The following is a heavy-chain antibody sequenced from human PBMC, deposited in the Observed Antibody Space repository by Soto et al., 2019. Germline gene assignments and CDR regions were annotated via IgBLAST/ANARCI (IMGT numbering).Heavy chain of an antibody. D-gene: IGHD5-12*01. Sequence: QVQLVQSGAEVKKPGASVKVSCKASGYTFTSYDINWVRQATGQGLEWMGWMNPNSGNTGYAQKFQGRVNMTRNNSISTDYMELSSLRSEDTAVYYCARGEEIVATTSHYYYYYMDVWGKGTTVTVSS. V-gene: IGHV1-8*01. CDR1: GYTFTSYD. CDR2: MNPNSGNT. J-gene: IGHJ6*03. CDR3: ARGEEIVATTSHYYYYYMDV.